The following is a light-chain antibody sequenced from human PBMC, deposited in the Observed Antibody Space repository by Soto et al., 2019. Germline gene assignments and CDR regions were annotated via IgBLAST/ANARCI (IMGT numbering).Light chain of an antibody. Sequence: DIQMTQSPSSLSASVGDRVTITCRASQSISSYLNWYQQKPGKAPKLLIYAASSLQSGVPSRFSGSGSGTDVTLTISSLQPEDFATYYCQQRYSTPLYTFGPGTKVDIK. CDR1: QSISSY. V-gene: IGKV1-39*01. CDR3: QQRYSTPLYT. CDR2: AAS. J-gene: IGKJ3*01.